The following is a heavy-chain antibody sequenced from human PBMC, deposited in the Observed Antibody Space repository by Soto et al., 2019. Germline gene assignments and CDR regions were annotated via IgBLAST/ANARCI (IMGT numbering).Heavy chain of an antibody. V-gene: IGHV1-3*01. J-gene: IGHJ4*02. D-gene: IGHD3-9*01. Sequence: ASVKVSCKASGYTFTNYAMHWVRQAPGQRLEWLGWINAGNGNTKYSQKFQGRVTITRDTSASTAYMELSSLRSEDTAVYYCARNLMDYDILTGYLNYWGQG. CDR1: GYTFTNYA. CDR2: INAGNGNT. CDR3: ARNLMDYDILTGYLNY.